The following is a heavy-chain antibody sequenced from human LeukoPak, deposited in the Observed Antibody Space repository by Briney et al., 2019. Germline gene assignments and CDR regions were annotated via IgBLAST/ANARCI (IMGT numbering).Heavy chain of an antibody. J-gene: IGHJ4*02. D-gene: IGHD5-18*01. CDR2: IYSGGST. CDR3: ARGGGGYSYGFSYY. CDR1: GFTVSSNY. Sequence: GGSLRLSCAASGFTVSSNYMSWVRQAPGKGLEWVSVIYSGGSTYYADSVKGRFTISRDNSKNTLYLQMNNLRAEDTAVYYCARGGGGYSYGFSYYWGQGTLVTVSS. V-gene: IGHV3-66*02.